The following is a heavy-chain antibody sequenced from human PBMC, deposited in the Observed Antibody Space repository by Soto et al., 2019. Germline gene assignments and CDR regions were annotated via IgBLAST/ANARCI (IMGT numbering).Heavy chain of an antibody. J-gene: IGHJ5*02. D-gene: IGHD6-6*01. CDR1: SGSISSGDYF. Sequence: SETLSLTCTVPSGSISSGDYFWTWIRQQPGKGLEWIGYISSSGSTYYNPSLMSRLTISVDSSVNQFSLNLSSVTAADTAVYYCARGSFSSSSSWFDPWGQGTLVTVSS. CDR2: ISSSGST. CDR3: ARGSFSSSSSWFDP. V-gene: IGHV4-31*03.